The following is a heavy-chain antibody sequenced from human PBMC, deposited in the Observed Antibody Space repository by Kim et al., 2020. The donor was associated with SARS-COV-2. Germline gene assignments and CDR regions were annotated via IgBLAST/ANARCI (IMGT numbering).Heavy chain of an antibody. CDR3: ARDSTWLDVLTGYPDY. D-gene: IGHD3-9*01. V-gene: IGHV3-30*04. Sequence: SVKGRFTISRNNSKNTLYLQMNSLGAEDTAVYYCARDSTWLDVLTGYPDYWGQGTLVTVSS. J-gene: IGHJ4*02.